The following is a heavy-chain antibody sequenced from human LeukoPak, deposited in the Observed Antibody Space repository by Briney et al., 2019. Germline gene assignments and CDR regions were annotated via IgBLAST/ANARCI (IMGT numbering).Heavy chain of an antibody. CDR2: ISDGVGTT. V-gene: IGHV3-23*01. CDR3: AKERDGYNW. J-gene: IGHJ4*02. D-gene: IGHD5-24*01. Sequence: PGGSLRLSCAASGFTFSDYAMSWVRQAPGKGLEWVSVISDGVGTTYYAVSVRGRFTISRDNSKNTLYLQMNSLRAEDTAVYYCAKERDGYNWWGQGTLVTVSS. CDR1: GFTFSDYA.